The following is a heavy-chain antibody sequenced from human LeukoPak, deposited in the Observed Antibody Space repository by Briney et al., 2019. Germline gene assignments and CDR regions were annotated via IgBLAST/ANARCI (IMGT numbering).Heavy chain of an antibody. D-gene: IGHD2-15*01. CDR2: IYPGDSDT. J-gene: IGHJ4*02. CDR3: ACAYCSGGSCYSGFDY. CDR1: GYSFTSYW. Sequence: GESLKISCKGSGYSFTSYWIGWVRQMPGKGLEWMGIIYPGDSDTRYSPSFQGQVTISADKSISTAYLQWSSLKASDTAMYYCACAYCSGGSCYSGFDYWGQGTLVTVSS. V-gene: IGHV5-51*01.